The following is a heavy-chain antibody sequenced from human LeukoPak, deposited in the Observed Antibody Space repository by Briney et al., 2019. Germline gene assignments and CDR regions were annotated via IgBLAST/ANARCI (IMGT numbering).Heavy chain of an antibody. CDR2: ISSSSTYI. D-gene: IGHD2-21*01. CDR3: ARSLWHQYYFDY. J-gene: IGHJ4*02. CDR1: GFTFSSYT. V-gene: IGHV3-21*01. Sequence: GGSLRLSCAASGFTFSSYTMNWVRQAPGKGLEWVSSISSSSTYIYYADSVRGQFTISRGNDKNSLSLQMNSLRAEDTAVYYCARSLWHQYYFDYWGRGTLVTVSS.